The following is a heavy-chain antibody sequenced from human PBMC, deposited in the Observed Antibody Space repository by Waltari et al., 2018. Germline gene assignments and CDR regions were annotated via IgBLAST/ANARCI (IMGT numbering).Heavy chain of an antibody. CDR1: GFAFSPHA. V-gene: IGHV3-23*03. Sequence: EVQLLESGGGLVQPGGSLRLSCAASGFAFSPHAMTWGRQAPGKGLEWVALLCGGGSPTGYAGSVKGRFAIARDDAKNTRFLEMNSLRVEDSAVYYCAKDLRDYSNDYWGQGTLVTVAS. D-gene: IGHD4-4*01. CDR2: LCGGGSPT. CDR3: AKDLRDYSNDY. J-gene: IGHJ4*02.